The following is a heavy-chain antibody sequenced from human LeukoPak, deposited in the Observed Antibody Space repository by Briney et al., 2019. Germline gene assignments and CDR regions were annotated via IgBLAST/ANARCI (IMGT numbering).Heavy chain of an antibody. CDR2: IYHSGST. J-gene: IGHJ3*01. CDR1: GGSINSFY. V-gene: IGHV4-59*01. Sequence: SETLSLTCTVSGGSINSFYWNWLRRPPGKEPEWVGYIYHSGSTNYNPSLKSRLTISLDTPKNQFSLKLTSVTAADTAIYYCARVGGMTTVNNAAFDVWGQGTMVTVSS. CDR3: ARVGGMTTVNNAAFDV. D-gene: IGHD4-11*01.